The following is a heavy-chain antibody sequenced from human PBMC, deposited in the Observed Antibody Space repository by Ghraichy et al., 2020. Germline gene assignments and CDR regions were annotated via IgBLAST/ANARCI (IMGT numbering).Heavy chain of an antibody. Sequence: GGSLRLSCAASGFTFSSYWMSWVRQAPGKGLEWVANIKQGGSEKYYADSVKGRFTISRDNAKNSLYLQMNSLSAEDTAGYYCAREVFCSYGSYSYYFGMDVWGQATKVTVSS. V-gene: IGHV3-7*01. J-gene: IGHJ6*02. D-gene: IGHD5-18*01. CDR2: IKQGGSEK. CDR1: GFTFSSYW. CDR3: AREVFCSYGSYSYYFGMDV.